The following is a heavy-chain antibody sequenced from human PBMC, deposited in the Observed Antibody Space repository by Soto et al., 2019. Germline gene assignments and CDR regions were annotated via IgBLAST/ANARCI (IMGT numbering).Heavy chain of an antibody. D-gene: IGHD2-2*01. CDR2: INHSGST. Sequence: SETLSLTCAVYGGSFSGYYWSWIRQPPGKGLEWIGEINHSGSTNYNPSLKSRVTISVDTSKNQFSLKLSSVTAADTAVYYCARQAALRVVVPAAKQSNWFDPWGQGTLVT. J-gene: IGHJ5*02. CDR1: GGSFSGYY. CDR3: ARQAALRVVVPAAKQSNWFDP. V-gene: IGHV4-34*01.